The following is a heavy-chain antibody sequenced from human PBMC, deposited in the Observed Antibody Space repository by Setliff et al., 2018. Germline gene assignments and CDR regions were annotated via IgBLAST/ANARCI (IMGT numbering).Heavy chain of an antibody. CDR1: GGTFSSYG. J-gene: IGHJ6*03. D-gene: IGHD3-22*01. V-gene: IGHV1-69*05. CDR2: TIPIFGTT. Sequence: ASVKVSCKASGGTFSSYGISWVRQAPGQGLEWMGGTIPIFGTTDYAQKFRGGVTIITDESTSTAFMQLSSLRSEDTAVYYCVREGVDSRSSTDYRYYMDVWGKGTTVTVSS. CDR3: VREGVDSRSSTDYRYYMDV.